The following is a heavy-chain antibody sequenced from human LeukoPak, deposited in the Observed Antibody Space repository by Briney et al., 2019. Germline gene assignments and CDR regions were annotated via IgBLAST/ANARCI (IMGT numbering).Heavy chain of an antibody. CDR3: ARAAQGYCSSTSCYGGGNWFNP. J-gene: IGHJ5*02. D-gene: IGHD2-2*01. V-gene: IGHV1-46*01. CDR2: INPSGGST. Sequence: ASVKVSCKASGYTFTSYYMHWVRQAPGQGLEWMGIINPSGGSTSYAQKFQGRVTITTDESTSTAYMELSSLRSEDTAVYYCARAAQGYCSSTSCYGGGNWFNPWSQGTLVTVSS. CDR1: GYTFTSYY.